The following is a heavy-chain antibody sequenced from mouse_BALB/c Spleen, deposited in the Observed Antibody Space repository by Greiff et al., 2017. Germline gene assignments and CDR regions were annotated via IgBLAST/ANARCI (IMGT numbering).Heavy chain of an antibody. CDR2: ISYSGST. CDR1: GYSITSDYA. D-gene: IGHD1-1*01. J-gene: IGHJ1*01. V-gene: IGHV3-2*02. Sequence: VQLKESGPGLVKPSQSLSLTCTVTGYSITSDYAWNWIRQFPGNKLEWMGYISYSGSTSYNPSLKSRISITRDTSKNQFFLQLNSVTTEDTATYYCARLLYYYGSSPYWYFDVWGAGTTVTVSS. CDR3: ARLLYYYGSSPYWYFDV.